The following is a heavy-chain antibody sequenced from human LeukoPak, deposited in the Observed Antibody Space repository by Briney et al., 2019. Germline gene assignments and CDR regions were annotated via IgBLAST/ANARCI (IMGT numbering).Heavy chain of an antibody. CDR3: ARAMSPKDYYYYMDV. J-gene: IGHJ6*03. V-gene: IGHV1-2*02. CDR1: GYTFTGYY. D-gene: IGHD3-22*01. Sequence: ASVKVSCKASGYTFTGYYMHWVRQAPGQGLEWMGWINPNSGGTNYAQKFQGRVTMTRDTSISTAYMELSRLRSDDTAVYYCARAMSPKDYYYYMDVWGKGTTVTVSS. CDR2: INPNSGGT.